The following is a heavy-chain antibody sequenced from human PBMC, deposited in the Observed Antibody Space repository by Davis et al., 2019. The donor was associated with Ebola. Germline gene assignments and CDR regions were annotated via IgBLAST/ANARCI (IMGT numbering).Heavy chain of an antibody. Sequence: PGGSLRLSCAASGFTFGNYAMHWVRQTPGKGLEWVAGISWTSGNLAYADSVKGRFTVSRDNSKNTLYLQIHSLRAEDTAIYYCARGSIWPDYWGQGTLVTVSS. CDR1: GFTFGNYA. CDR2: ISWTSGNL. CDR3: ARGSIWPDY. D-gene: IGHD6-13*01. V-gene: IGHV3-9*01. J-gene: IGHJ4*02.